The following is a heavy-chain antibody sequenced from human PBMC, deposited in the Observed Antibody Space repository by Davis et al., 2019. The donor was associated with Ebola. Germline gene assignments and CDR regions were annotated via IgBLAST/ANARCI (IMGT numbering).Heavy chain of an antibody. Sequence: PGGSLRLSCAASGFTFDDYAMHWVRQAPGKGLEWVSGISWNSGSIGYADSVKGRFTISRDNAKNSLYLQMNSLRAEDTALYYCAKADMITFGGVIGHFDYWGQGTLVTVSS. V-gene: IGHV3-9*01. CDR2: ISWNSGSI. CDR1: GFTFDDYA. D-gene: IGHD3-16*02. CDR3: AKADMITFGGVIGHFDY. J-gene: IGHJ4*02.